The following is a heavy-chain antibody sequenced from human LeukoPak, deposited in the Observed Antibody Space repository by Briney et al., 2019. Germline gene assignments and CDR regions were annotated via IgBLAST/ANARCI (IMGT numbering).Heavy chain of an antibody. D-gene: IGHD3-10*01. CDR2: IRYDGSIK. CDR1: GFTFRNYG. J-gene: IGHJ4*02. V-gene: IGHV3-30*02. CDR3: AKDVNVGGDYFDY. Sequence: PGGSLRLSCAASGFTFRNYGTHWVRLAPGKGLEWVAFIRYDGSIKYYVDSVKGRFTVSRDNSKNTLYLQMISLRAEDTAVYYCAKDVNVGGDYFDYWGQGTLVTVSS.